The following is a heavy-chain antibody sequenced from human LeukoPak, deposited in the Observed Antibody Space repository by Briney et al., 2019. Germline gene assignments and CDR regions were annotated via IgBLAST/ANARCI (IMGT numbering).Heavy chain of an antibody. CDR1: GFTFSSYG. Sequence: GGSLRLSCAASGFTFSSYGMHWVRQAPCKGLEWVAFIRYVVSNKYYPDSVKGRFTISRDNSNTTLYLPMNSLRAGDTAAYYCAKKEHWGQGTLVTVSS. J-gene: IGHJ4*02. CDR2: IRYVVSNK. V-gene: IGHV3-30*02. CDR3: AKKEH.